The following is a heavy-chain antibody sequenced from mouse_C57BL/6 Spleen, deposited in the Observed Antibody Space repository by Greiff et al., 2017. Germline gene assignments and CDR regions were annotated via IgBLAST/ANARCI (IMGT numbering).Heavy chain of an antibody. CDR1: GYTFTSYW. CDR3: ARGSGPFDY. Sequence: QVQLQQPGAELVMPGASVKLSCKASGYTFTSYWMLWVKQRPGQGLEWIGEIDPSDSYTNYNQKFKGKSTLTVDKSSSTAYMQLSSLTSEDSAVYYCARGSGPFDYWGQGTTLTVSS. V-gene: IGHV1-69*01. J-gene: IGHJ2*01. CDR2: IDPSDSYT.